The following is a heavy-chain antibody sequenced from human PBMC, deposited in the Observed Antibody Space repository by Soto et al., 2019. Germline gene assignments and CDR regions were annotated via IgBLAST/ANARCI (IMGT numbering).Heavy chain of an antibody. CDR3: AKDLTRIMATFPPGFDY. CDR1: GFTFSSYG. D-gene: IGHD3-16*01. CDR2: ISYDGSNK. V-gene: IGHV3-30*18. J-gene: IGHJ4*02. Sequence: PGGSLRLSCAASGFTFSSYGMHWVRQAPGKGLEWVAVISYDGSNKYYADSVKGRFTISRDNSKNTLYLQMNSLRAEDTAVYYCAKDLTRIMATFPPGFDYWGQGTLITVSS.